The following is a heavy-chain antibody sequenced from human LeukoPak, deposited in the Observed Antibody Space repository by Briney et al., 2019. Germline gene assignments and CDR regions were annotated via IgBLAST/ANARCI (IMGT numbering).Heavy chain of an antibody. CDR2: ITNSGSTI. CDR1: GFTFSDYN. Sequence: PGGSLRLSCAASGFTFSDYNTNWVRHAPGKGLEWVSYITNSGSTIHYADSVKGRFTISRDNAKNSLYLQMNSLRAEDTAVYYCARSIGLTGGGVDVWGQGTTVTVSS. J-gene: IGHJ6*02. V-gene: IGHV3-11*01. D-gene: IGHD3-9*01. CDR3: ARSIGLTGGGVDV.